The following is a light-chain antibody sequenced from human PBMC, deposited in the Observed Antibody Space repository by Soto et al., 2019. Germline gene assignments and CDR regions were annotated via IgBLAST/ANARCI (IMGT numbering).Light chain of an antibody. Sequence: EIVLTQSPGTLSLSPGERATLSCRASQSVSSSYLAWYQQRPGQAPRRVIYGASSRATGIPDRFSGGGSGTDFSLTISRLEAEDFAVYYCQQYGRFPITFGQGTRLEIK. J-gene: IGKJ5*01. CDR3: QQYGRFPIT. CDR1: QSVSSSY. CDR2: GAS. V-gene: IGKV3-20*01.